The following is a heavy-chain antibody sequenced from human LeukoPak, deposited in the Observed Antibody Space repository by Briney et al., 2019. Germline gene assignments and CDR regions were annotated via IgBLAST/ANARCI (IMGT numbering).Heavy chain of an antibody. Sequence: ASVKVSCKASGYTFTSYYMHWVRQAPGQGLEWMGWINLNSGGSNYAQKFQGRVTMTRDTSISAAYLELSRVGSDDTAVYYCARVAGGDWYYFDFWGQGTLVTVSS. V-gene: IGHV1-2*02. D-gene: IGHD2-21*02. CDR3: ARVAGGDWYYFDF. CDR1: GYTFTSYY. J-gene: IGHJ4*02. CDR2: INLNSGGS.